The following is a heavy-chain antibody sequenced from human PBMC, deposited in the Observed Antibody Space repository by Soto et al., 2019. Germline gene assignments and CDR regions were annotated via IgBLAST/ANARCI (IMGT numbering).Heavy chain of an antibody. CDR1: GGSISSYY. Sequence: SETLSLTCTVSGGSISSYYWSWIRQPPGKGLEWIGYMYKTGSTVYNPSLKSRVTISVDTSKNQFYLKVNSVTAADTAVYYCARDLWGYCGTDCYPLDVWGQGTTVTFSS. V-gene: IGHV4-59*01. CDR3: ARDLWGYCGTDCYPLDV. D-gene: IGHD2-21*02. J-gene: IGHJ6*02. CDR2: MYKTGST.